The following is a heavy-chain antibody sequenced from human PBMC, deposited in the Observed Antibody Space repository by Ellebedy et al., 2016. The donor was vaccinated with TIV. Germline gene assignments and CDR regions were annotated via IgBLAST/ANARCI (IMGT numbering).Heavy chain of an antibody. J-gene: IGHJ4*02. CDR2: IYYSGST. V-gene: IGHV4-59*01. CDR3: ARSSGWDRFDY. Sequence: MPSETLSLTCTVSGGSISSYYWSWIRQPPGKGLEWIGYIYYSGSTNYNPSLKSRVTIAVDTSQKQISLKLSSVTAADTAVYYCARSSGWDRFDYWGQGTLVTVSS. D-gene: IGHD6-19*01. CDR1: GGSISSYY.